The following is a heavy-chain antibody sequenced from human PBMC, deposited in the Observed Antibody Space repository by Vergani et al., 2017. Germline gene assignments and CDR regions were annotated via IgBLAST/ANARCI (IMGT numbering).Heavy chain of an antibody. Sequence: QVQLVQSGAEVKKPGSSVKVSCKASGGTFSSYAISWVRQAPGQGLEWMGGIIPIFGTANYAQKFQGRVTITADESTSTAYMELSSLRSEDTAVYYCARAGNRYCSGGSCYGEEDWFDPWGQGTLVTVSS. D-gene: IGHD2-15*01. V-gene: IGHV1-69*01. CDR2: IIPIFGTA. J-gene: IGHJ5*02. CDR3: ARAGNRYCSGGSCYGEEDWFDP. CDR1: GGTFSSYA.